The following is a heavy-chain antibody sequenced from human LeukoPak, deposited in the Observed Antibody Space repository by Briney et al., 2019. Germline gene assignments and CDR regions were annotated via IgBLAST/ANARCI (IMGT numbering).Heavy chain of an antibody. J-gene: IGHJ4*02. D-gene: IGHD1-26*01. CDR1: GFTFSNYG. CDR2: ISGSGGTT. V-gene: IGHV3-23*01. Sequence: GGSLRLSCAASGFTFSNYGMSWVRQAPGKGLEWVSAISGSGGTTYYADSVKGRFTISRDNSENTLYLQMNSLRAEDTAVYYCAKRGAEVGTTIAPGDYWGQGSLVTVSS. CDR3: AKRGAEVGTTIAPGDY.